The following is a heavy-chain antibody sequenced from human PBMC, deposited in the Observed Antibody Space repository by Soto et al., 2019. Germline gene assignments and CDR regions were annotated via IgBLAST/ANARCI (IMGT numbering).Heavy chain of an antibody. CDR3: AVFRCSWFGDGRLDS. J-gene: IGHJ4*02. V-gene: IGHV5-10-1*01. D-gene: IGHD6-13*01. Sequence: GEFQKICCAGSGDGLTYRWSNWVRQMSGRCMGWMGCFDPSQSYFIYSPSFQGHGTLPADKSANTAYLQWNSLEASDTAIYYCAVFRCSWFGDGRLDSWGTGTLFTVPQ. CDR1: GDGLTYRW. CDR2: FDPSQSYF.